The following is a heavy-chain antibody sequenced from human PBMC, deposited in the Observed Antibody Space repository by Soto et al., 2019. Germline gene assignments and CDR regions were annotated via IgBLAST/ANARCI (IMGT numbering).Heavy chain of an antibody. V-gene: IGHV3-33*01. D-gene: IGHD3-10*01. J-gene: IGHJ6*02. CDR2: IWYDGSNK. CDR1: GFTFSSYG. Sequence: QVQLVESGGGVVQPGRSLRLSCAASGFTFSSYGMHWVRQAPGKGLEWVAVIWYDGSNKYYADSVKGRFTISRDNSKNTLYMQMTSLRAEDTAVYYCAIDITMVRGVIARYYYGMDVWGQGTTVTVSS. CDR3: AIDITMVRGVIARYYYGMDV.